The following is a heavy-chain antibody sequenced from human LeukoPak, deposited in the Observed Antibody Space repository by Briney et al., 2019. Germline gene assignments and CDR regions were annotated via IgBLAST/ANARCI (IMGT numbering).Heavy chain of an antibody. Sequence: SETLSLTCTVSGGSISSYYWSWIRQPPGKGLEWIGSIYYSGSTYYNPSLKSRVTISVDTSKNQFSLKLSSVTAADTAVYFCARGPYSYDSSGAFDIWGQGTMVTVSS. J-gene: IGHJ3*02. CDR1: GGSISSYY. D-gene: IGHD3-22*01. CDR2: IYYSGST. V-gene: IGHV4-59*08. CDR3: ARGPYSYDSSGAFDI.